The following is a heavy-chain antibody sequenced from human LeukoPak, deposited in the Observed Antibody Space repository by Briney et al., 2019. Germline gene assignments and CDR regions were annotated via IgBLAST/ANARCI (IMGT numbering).Heavy chain of an antibody. CDR2: TYYRSKWYY. D-gene: IGHD1-7*01. CDR1: GDSVSSNNAA. Sequence: SQTLSLTCALSGDSVSSNNAAWNWIRQSPSRGLEWLGSTYYRSKWYYDYGVSVKSRITIIPDTSKNQFSLHLNSVTPEDTALYYCVRDQELFDYWGQGTLVTVSS. CDR3: VRDQELFDY. J-gene: IGHJ4*02. V-gene: IGHV6-1*01.